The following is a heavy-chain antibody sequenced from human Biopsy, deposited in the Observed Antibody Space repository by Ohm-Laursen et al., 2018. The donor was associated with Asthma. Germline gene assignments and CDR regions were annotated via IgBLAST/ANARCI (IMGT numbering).Heavy chain of an antibody. D-gene: IGHD2-2*01. V-gene: IGHV1-69*13. CDR2: INSVFGTT. CDR3: ARKAGSCISRACYALDF. Sequence: GGSLKVSCKSLGGTFNAYVIGWVRQAPGQGLEWMGGINSVFGTTTYTQKFQDRVTITADDSTSTVYMELSSLRSEDTAVYYCARKAGSCISRACYALDFWGQGTLVTVSS. J-gene: IGHJ4*02. CDR1: GGTFNAYV.